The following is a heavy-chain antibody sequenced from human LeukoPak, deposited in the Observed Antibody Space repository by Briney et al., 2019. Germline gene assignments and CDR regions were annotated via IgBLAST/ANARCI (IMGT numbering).Heavy chain of an antibody. CDR2: IYYSGSA. Sequence: SETLSLTCTVSGGSISSSSYYWGWIRQPPGKGLEWIGSIYYSGSAYYNPSLKSRVTISVDTSKNQFSLKLSSVTAADTAVYYCATLPHYCSSTSCYIYYYYMDVWGKGTTVTVSS. CDR3: ATLPHYCSSTSCYIYYYYMDV. J-gene: IGHJ6*03. CDR1: GGSISSSSYY. V-gene: IGHV4-39*07. D-gene: IGHD2-2*01.